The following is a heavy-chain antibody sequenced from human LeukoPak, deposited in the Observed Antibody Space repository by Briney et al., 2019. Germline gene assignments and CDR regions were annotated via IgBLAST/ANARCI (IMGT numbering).Heavy chain of an antibody. CDR2: IYHSGSP. J-gene: IGHJ5*02. D-gene: IGHD3-3*01. CDR3: ARGSITTRRWAWFDP. Sequence: SSGTLSLTCAVSGGSISSNNWWGWVRQPPGKGLEWIGEIYHSGSPNYNPSLKSRVTISVDKSRNHFSLNLSSVTAADTAVYYCARGSITTRRWAWFDPWGQGTLVTVSS. V-gene: IGHV4-4*02. CDR1: GGSISSNNW.